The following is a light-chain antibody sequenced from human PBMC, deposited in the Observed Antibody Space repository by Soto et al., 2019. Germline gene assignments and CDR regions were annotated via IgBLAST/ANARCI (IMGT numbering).Light chain of an antibody. CDR3: QQYGSSLPIT. J-gene: IGKJ5*01. Sequence: EIVLTHSPATLSFSPGERATLSCGASQSVSSSYLAWYQQKPGLAPRLLIYDASSRATGIPDRFSGSGSGTDFTLTISRLEPEDFAVYYCQQYGSSLPITFGQGTLLEIK. V-gene: IGKV3D-20*01. CDR1: QSVSSSY. CDR2: DAS.